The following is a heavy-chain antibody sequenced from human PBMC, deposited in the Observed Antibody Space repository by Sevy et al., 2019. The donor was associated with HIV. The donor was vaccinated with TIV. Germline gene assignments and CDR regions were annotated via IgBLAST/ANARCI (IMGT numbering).Heavy chain of an antibody. CDR1: GYSISSGYY. V-gene: IGHV4-38-2*01. CDR3: ARTPSSYDSSGRYYPWFDP. Sequence: SETLPLTCAVSGYSISSGYYWGWIRQPPGKGLEWIGSIFHSGSTYYNPSLKSRVTISVDTSKNQFSLKLSSVTAADTAVYFCARTPSSYDSSGRYYPWFDPWGQGTLVTVSS. J-gene: IGHJ5*02. D-gene: IGHD3-22*01. CDR2: IFHSGST.